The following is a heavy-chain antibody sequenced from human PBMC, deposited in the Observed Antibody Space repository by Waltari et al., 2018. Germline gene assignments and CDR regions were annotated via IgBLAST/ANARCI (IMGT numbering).Heavy chain of an antibody. Sequence: QVQLQQWGAGLLKPSETLSLTCAVYGGSFSGYYWSWIRQPPGKGLEWIGEINNSGSTNYKPSLKRRVTISVDTSTNQFSLKLSSVTAADTAVYYCARHGFGSAGSAFDIWGQGTMVTVSS. CDR1: GGSFSGYY. D-gene: IGHD3-10*01. CDR3: ARHGFGSAGSAFDI. J-gene: IGHJ3*02. V-gene: IGHV4-34*01. CDR2: INNSGST.